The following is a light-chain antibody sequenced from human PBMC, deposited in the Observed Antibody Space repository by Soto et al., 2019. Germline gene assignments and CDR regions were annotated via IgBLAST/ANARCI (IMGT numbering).Light chain of an antibody. CDR2: DIS. CDR3: QQRNAWPRNT. V-gene: IGKV3-11*01. Sequence: EIVLTQFPATPSLSPGDRATLSCRASQSVPSYLAWYQQKPGQAPRLLVYDISNRATGIPARFTGSVSGTDFTLTISSLEPEDSAVYYCQQRNAWPRNTFGQGTKLEI. J-gene: IGKJ2*01. CDR1: QSVPSY.